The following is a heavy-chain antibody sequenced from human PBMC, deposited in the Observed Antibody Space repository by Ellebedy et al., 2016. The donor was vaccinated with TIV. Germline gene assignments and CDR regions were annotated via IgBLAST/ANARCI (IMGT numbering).Heavy chain of an antibody. CDR3: AKDTGGGLDY. CDR1: GFTFDDYT. D-gene: IGHD3-16*01. CDR2: ISWDGGST. V-gene: IGHV3-43*01. J-gene: IGHJ4*02. Sequence: GESLKISCAASGFTFDDYTMHWVRQAPGKGLEWVSLISWDGGSTYYADSVKGRFTISRDNSKNSLYLQMNSLRTEDTALYYCAKDTGGGLDYWGQGTLVTVSS.